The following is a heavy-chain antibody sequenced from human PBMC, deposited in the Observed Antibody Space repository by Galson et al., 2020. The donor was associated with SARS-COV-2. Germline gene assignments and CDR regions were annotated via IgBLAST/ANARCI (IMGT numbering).Heavy chain of an antibody. CDR1: GFSLRTSGMC. J-gene: IGHJ4*02. V-gene: IGHV2-70*11. CDR2: IDWDDDK. Sequence: ESGPTLVKPTQTLTLTCTFSGFSLRTSGMCVSWIRQPPGKALEWLARIDWDDDKYYSTSLKTRLTISEDTSENQVVLTMTNMESVDTATYYCERIKPGMAALREGYYFDYWGQGTLVTVSS. D-gene: IGHD6-13*01. CDR3: ERIKPGMAALREGYYFDY.